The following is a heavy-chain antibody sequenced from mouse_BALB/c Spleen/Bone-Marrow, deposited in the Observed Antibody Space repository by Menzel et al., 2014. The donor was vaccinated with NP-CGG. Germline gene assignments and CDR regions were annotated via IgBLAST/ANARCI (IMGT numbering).Heavy chain of an antibody. J-gene: IGHJ4*01. CDR1: GFTFSSYA. CDR3: ARVTTATGVDY. Sequence: EVMLVESGGGLVKPGGSLKLSCAASGFTFSSYAMSWVRQTPEKRLEWVASLSSGGNTYYPDSVKGRFTISRDNARNILYLQMSSLRSEDTAMYYCARVTTATGVDYWGQGTSVTVSS. D-gene: IGHD1-2*01. CDR2: LSSGGNT. V-gene: IGHV5-6-5*01.